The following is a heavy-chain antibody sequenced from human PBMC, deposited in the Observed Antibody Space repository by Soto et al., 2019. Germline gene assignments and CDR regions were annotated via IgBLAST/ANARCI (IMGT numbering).Heavy chain of an antibody. CDR1: GFTFSSYG. V-gene: IGHV3-30*18. J-gene: IGHJ1*01. CDR3: AKDRVVAAAGPKGYFQH. D-gene: IGHD6-13*01. Sequence: PGGSLRLSCAASGFTFSSYGMHWVRQDPGKGLEWVAVISYDGSNKYYADSVKGRFTISRDNSKNTLYLQMNSLRAEDTAVYYCAKDRVVAAAGPKGYFQHWGQGTLVTVSS. CDR2: ISYDGSNK.